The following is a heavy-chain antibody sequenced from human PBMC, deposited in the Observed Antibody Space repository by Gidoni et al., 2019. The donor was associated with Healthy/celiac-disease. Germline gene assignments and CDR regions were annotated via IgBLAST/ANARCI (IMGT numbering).Heavy chain of an antibody. Sequence: QVQLQESGPGLVKPSETLSLTCPASGGSISSYYWSWIRQPPGKGLEWIGYIYYSGSTNSNPSLKSRNTISVDTSKNQFPRKLSSVTAADTAVYYCAGGAENIAQPVSFWGQGTLVTVSS. V-gene: IGHV4-59*08. J-gene: IGHJ4*02. CDR2: IYYSGST. CDR1: GGSISSYY. CDR3: AGGAENIAQPVSF. D-gene: IGHD3-16*02.